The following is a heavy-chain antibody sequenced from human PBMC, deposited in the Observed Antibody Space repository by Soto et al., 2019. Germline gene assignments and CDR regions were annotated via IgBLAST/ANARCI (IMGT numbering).Heavy chain of an antibody. CDR1: GYTFTSYG. V-gene: IGHV1-18*04. D-gene: IGHD6-19*01. Sequence: GASVKVSCKAPGYTFTSYGISWVRQAPGQGLEWMGWISAYNGNTNYAQKLQGRVTMTTDTSTSTAYMELRSLRSDDTAVYYCARVGYSSGWYTGDWFDPWGQGTLVTVSS. CDR3: ARVGYSSGWYTGDWFDP. J-gene: IGHJ5*02. CDR2: ISAYNGNT.